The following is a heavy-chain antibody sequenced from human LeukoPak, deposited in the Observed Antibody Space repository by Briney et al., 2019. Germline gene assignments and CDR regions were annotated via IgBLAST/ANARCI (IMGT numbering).Heavy chain of an antibody. Sequence: GGSLSLTCAASGFTFSGYWMYWVRQAPGMGLVWVSRITGDGIITSYADSVKGRFTISRDNAKNTLYLQMISLRAEDTAVYYCARDTSWYFDLWGGG. J-gene: IGHJ2*01. D-gene: IGHD1-1*01. CDR3: ARDTSWYFDL. CDR1: GFTFSGYW. V-gene: IGHV3-74*01. CDR2: ITGDGIIT.